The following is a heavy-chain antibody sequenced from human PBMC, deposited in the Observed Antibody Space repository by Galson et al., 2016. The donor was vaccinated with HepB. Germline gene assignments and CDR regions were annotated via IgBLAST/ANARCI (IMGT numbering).Heavy chain of an antibody. D-gene: IGHD2/OR15-2a*01. V-gene: IGHV4-31*03. CDR3: ARDQRIGDGYDI. Sequence: TLSLTCSVSGASISSGSHYWTWIRQHPGKGLEWIGCISYSGNSYYNPSLKSRLTISIATSKNQFSLKLTSVTAADTAVYYCARDQRIGDGYDIWGQGTMVTVSS. CDR2: ISYSGNS. J-gene: IGHJ3*02. CDR1: GASISSGSHY.